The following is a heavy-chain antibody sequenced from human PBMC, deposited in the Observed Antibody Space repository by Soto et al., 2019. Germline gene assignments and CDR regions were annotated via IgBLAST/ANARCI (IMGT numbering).Heavy chain of an antibody. J-gene: IGHJ6*02. CDR2: IYWDDDK. Sequence: QITLKESGPTVVKPTQTLTLTCSFSGFSLSTTGMGVGWIRQPPGMALEWLALIYWDDDKRYSPSLKNRLTITKDISKNQVVLTMTNMDPVDTATYFCAHSQHYCIGVSCYYYYGMDVWGQGTTVTVSS. D-gene: IGHD2-15*01. CDR1: GFSLSTTGMG. CDR3: AHSQHYCIGVSCYYYYGMDV. V-gene: IGHV2-5*02.